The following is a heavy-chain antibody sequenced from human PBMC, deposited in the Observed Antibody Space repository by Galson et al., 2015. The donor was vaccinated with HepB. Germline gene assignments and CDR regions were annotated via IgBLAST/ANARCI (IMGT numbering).Heavy chain of an antibody. CDR2: IIPIFGTA. CDR3: ARDYCGSGTFDP. V-gene: IGHV1-69*13. Sequence: SVKVSCKASGGTFSSYAISWVRQAPGQGLEWMGGIIPIFGTANYAQKFQGRVTITADESTSTAYMELSSLRSEDTAVYYCARDYCGSGTFDPWGQGTLVTVSS. D-gene: IGHD3-10*01. CDR1: GGTFSSYA. J-gene: IGHJ5*02.